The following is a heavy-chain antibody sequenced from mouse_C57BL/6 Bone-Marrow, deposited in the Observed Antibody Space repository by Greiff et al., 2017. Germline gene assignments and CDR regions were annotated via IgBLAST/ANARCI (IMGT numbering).Heavy chain of an antibody. D-gene: IGHD1-1*01. Sequence: EVKLVESEGGLVQPGSSMKLSCTASGFTFSDYYMAWVRQVPEKGLEWVANINYDGSSTYYLDSLKSRFIISGDNAKNILYLQMSSLKSEDTATYYCARGGYYGSAWFAYWGQGTLVTVSA. CDR2: INYDGSST. J-gene: IGHJ3*01. CDR1: GFTFSDYY. CDR3: ARGGYYGSAWFAY. V-gene: IGHV5-16*01.